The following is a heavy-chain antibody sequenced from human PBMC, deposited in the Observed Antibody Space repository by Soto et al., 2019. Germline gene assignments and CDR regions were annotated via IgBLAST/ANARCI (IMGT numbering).Heavy chain of an antibody. CDR3: AKDLCCSSTGTDYYYYGMDV. Sequence: PGGSLRLSCAASGLTFSSYAMSWVRQAPGKGLEWVSAISGSGGSTYYADSVKGRFTISRDNSKNTLYLQMNSLRAEDTAVYYCAKDLCCSSTGTDYYYYGMDVWGQGTTVTVSS. V-gene: IGHV3-23*01. CDR2: ISGSGGST. D-gene: IGHD2-2*01. CDR1: GLTFSSYA. J-gene: IGHJ6*02.